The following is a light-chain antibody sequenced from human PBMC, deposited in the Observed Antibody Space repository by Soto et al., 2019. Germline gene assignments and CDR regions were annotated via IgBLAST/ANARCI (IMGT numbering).Light chain of an antibody. CDR3: QQYNKWPQT. Sequence: EIVITQSPATLSVSPGERATLSCRASQSVSSNLAWYQQKPGQAPRLLIYGASTRATGIPARFSGSGSGTAFTLTISSLQSEDFAVYYCQQYNKWPQTFGQGTKVDIK. CDR2: GAS. V-gene: IGKV3-15*01. J-gene: IGKJ1*01. CDR1: QSVSSN.